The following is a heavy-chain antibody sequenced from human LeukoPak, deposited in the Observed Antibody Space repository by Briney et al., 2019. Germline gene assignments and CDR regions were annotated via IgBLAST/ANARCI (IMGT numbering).Heavy chain of an antibody. V-gene: IGHV3-9*03. Sequence: PGRSLRLSCAASGFTFDDYAMHWVRHAPGKGLEWVSGISWNSGSIGYADSVKGRFTISRDNAKNSLYLQMNSLRAEDMALYYCAKGGRGYSYYYYMDVWGKGTTVTVSS. D-gene: IGHD5-18*01. CDR3: AKGGRGYSYYYYMDV. J-gene: IGHJ6*03. CDR2: ISWNSGSI. CDR1: GFTFDDYA.